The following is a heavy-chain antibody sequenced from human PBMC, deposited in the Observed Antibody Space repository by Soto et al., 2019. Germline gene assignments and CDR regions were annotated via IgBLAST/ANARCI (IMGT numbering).Heavy chain of an antibody. CDR3: ARVRVAGTGFDY. Sequence: GAALMKPTQTLTLTCTFSGFSLGTNGIRVSWIRQPPGKALEWLAHIDWDDDKFYSPSLKTSLTISKDTSKNQVVLTMTTMDPVDKATYYVARVRVAGTGFDYWGQGTLVTVSS. V-gene: IGHV2-70*04. D-gene: IGHD6-19*01. CDR1: GFSLGTNGIR. J-gene: IGHJ4*02. CDR2: IDWDDDK.